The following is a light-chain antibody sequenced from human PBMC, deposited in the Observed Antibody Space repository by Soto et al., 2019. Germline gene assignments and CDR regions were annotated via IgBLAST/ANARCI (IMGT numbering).Light chain of an antibody. CDR1: SSDVGGYNY. CDR2: DVS. J-gene: IGLJ1*01. Sequence: QSALTQPASVSGSPGQSISISCTGTSSDVGGYNYVSWYQQHPGKAPKLMIYDVSNLPSGVSNRFSGSKSGNTASLKISGLQAEDEADYYCSSYTTSSTLVFGTGTKVTVL. CDR3: SSYTTSSTLV. V-gene: IGLV2-14*01.